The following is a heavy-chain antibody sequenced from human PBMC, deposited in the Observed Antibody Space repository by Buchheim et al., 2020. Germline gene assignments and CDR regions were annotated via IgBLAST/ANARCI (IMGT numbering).Heavy chain of an antibody. CDR2: ISPFNGNV. D-gene: IGHD6-13*01. V-gene: IGHV1-18*01. CDR1: GYRFSGYT. J-gene: IGHJ6*02. CDR3: ARDGGIAAHYYHYGLDA. Sequence: QVQLVQSGGEVKEPGTSLKVSCKGSGYRFSGYTITWVRQAPGQGLECMGWISPFNGNVKYAPKFQGRLTMTTDIFTGTAYMELRSLTSDDTALYYCARDGGIAAHYYHYGLDAWGQGT.